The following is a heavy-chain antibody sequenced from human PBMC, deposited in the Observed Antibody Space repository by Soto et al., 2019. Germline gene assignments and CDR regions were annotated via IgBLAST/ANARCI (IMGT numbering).Heavy chain of an antibody. CDR1: GGTFSSYA. Sequence: QVQLVQSGAEVKKPGSSVKVSCKASGGTFSSYAISWVRQAPGQVLEWMGGIIPIFGTANYAQKFQGRVTITADESTSTAYMELSSLRSEDTAVYYCARDREYDSSGYYPLYWYFDLWGRGTLVTVSS. J-gene: IGHJ2*01. V-gene: IGHV1-69*01. D-gene: IGHD3-22*01. CDR2: IIPIFGTA. CDR3: ARDREYDSSGYYPLYWYFDL.